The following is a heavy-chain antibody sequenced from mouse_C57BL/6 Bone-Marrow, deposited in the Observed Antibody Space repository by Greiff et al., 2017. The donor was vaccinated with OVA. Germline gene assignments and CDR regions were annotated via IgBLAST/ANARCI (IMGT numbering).Heavy chain of an antibody. J-gene: IGHJ2*01. D-gene: IGHD2-2*01. V-gene: IGHV5-6*01. Sequence: EVHLVESGGDLVKPGGSLKLSCAASGFTFSSYGMSWVRQTPDKRLEWVATISSGGSYTYYPDSVKGRFTISRDNAKNTLYLQMSSLKSEDTAVYYCARLLWLRRFDYWGQGTTLTVSS. CDR2: ISSGGSYT. CDR3: ARLLWLRRFDY. CDR1: GFTFSSYG.